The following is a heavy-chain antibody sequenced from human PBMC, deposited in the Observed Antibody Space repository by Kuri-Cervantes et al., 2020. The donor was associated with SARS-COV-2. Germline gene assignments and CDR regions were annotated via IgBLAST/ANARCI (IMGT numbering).Heavy chain of an antibody. CDR1: GFTFSDYY. Sequence: GGSLRLSCAASGFTFSDYYMSWIRQAPGKGLEWVSYISSSGSTIYYADSVKGRFTISRDNAKNSLYLQMNSLRAEDTAVYYCARARRGDIVVVPAAIASQVHPGNWYFDLWGRGTLVTVSS. CDR3: ARARRGDIVVVPAAIASQVHPGNWYFDL. CDR2: ISSSGSTI. J-gene: IGHJ2*01. D-gene: IGHD2-2*02. V-gene: IGHV3-11*04.